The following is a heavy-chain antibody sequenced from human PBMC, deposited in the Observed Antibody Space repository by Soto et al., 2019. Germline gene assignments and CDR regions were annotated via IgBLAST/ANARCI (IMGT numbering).Heavy chain of an antibody. Sequence: SVKVSCKASGGTFSSYAISWVRQAPGQGLEWMGGIIPIFGTANYAQKFQGRVTITADESTSTAYMELSSLRSEDTAVYYCARVLARTTAAFGIWGQGTMVTVSS. J-gene: IGHJ3*02. D-gene: IGHD4-17*01. CDR3: ARVLARTTAAFGI. V-gene: IGHV1-69*13. CDR2: IIPIFGTA. CDR1: GGTFSSYA.